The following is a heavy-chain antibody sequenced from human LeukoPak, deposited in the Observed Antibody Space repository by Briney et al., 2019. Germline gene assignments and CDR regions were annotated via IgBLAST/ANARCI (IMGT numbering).Heavy chain of an antibody. V-gene: IGHV3-23*01. CDR3: AKDRSVAEDYGMDV. CDR1: GFTFSSYA. CDR2: IRGGGET. D-gene: IGHD5-12*01. J-gene: IGHJ6*02. Sequence: RGSLRLSCAASGFTFSSYAMSWVRQAPARGLEWVSSIRGGGETFYADSVKGRFTISRDNSKNTLYLQMNSLRAEDTAVYYCAKDRSVAEDYGMDVWGQGTTVTVSS.